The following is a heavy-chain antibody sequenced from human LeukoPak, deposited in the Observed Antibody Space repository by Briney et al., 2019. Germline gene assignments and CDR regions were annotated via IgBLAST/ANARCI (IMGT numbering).Heavy chain of an antibody. D-gene: IGHD6-13*01. V-gene: IGHV3-53*05. Sequence: GGSLRLSCAASGLTVSSNYMSWVRQAPGKGLEWVSVIYSGGSTYYADSVKGRFTISRDNSKNTLYLQMNSLTADDTAVYHCARIQSLGSSFSSFDYWGQGTLVTVSS. J-gene: IGHJ4*02. CDR2: IYSGGST. CDR3: ARIQSLGSSFSSFDY. CDR1: GLTVSSNY.